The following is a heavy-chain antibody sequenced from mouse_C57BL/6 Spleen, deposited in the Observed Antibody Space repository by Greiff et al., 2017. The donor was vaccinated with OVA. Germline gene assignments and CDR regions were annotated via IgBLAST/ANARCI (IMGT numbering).Heavy chain of an antibody. J-gene: IGHJ2*01. CDR1: GYTFTDYY. D-gene: IGHD1-1*01. V-gene: IGHV1-19*01. Sequence: VQLQQSGPVLVKPGASVKMSCKASGYTFTDYYMNWVKQSHGKSLEWIGVINPYNGGTSYNQKFKGKATLTVDKSSSTAYMELNSLTSEDSAVYYCARFTTVVALYYFDYWGQGTTLTVSS. CDR2: INPYNGGT. CDR3: ARFTTVVALYYFDY.